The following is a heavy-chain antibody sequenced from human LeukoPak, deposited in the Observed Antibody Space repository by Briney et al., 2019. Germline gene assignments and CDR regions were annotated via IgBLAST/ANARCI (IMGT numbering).Heavy chain of an antibody. D-gene: IGHD2-21*01. CDR2: ISSSSSYI. Sequence: GGSLRLSCAASGLTFSSYSMNWVRQAPGKGLEWVSSISSSSSYIYYADSVKGRFTISRDNAKNSLYLQMNSLRAEDTAVYYCARDSSYSGRDDYWGQGTLVTVSS. V-gene: IGHV3-21*01. CDR1: GLTFSSYS. J-gene: IGHJ4*02. CDR3: ARDSSYSGRDDY.